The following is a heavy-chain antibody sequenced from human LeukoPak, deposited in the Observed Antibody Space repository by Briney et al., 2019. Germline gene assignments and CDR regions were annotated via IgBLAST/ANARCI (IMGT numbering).Heavy chain of an antibody. CDR2: IYYGGST. V-gene: IGHV4-59*12. D-gene: IGHD6-13*01. CDR1: GGSISSYY. J-gene: IGHJ4*02. CDR3: ARGGRGIAAAGTFDY. Sequence: SETLSLTCTVSGGSISSYYWSWIRQPPGKGLEWIGYIYYGGSTNYNPSLKSRVTISVDTSKNQFSLKLSSVTAADTAVYYCARGGRGIAAAGTFDYWGQGTLVTVSS.